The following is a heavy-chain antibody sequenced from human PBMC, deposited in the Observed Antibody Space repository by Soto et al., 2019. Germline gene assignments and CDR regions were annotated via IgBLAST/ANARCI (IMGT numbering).Heavy chain of an antibody. J-gene: IGHJ4*02. Sequence: SETLSLTCSVSGGSISGSYWSWIRQSPGKGLEWLGYVYYTGSTNYSPSLRSRVSISVDTSKNEFSLRLSSVTAADTAVYFCARSVAVPGAHIDYWGQGTQVTVLL. CDR2: VYYTGST. CDR3: ARSVAVPGAHIDY. D-gene: IGHD6-19*01. CDR1: GGSISGSY. V-gene: IGHV4-59*01.